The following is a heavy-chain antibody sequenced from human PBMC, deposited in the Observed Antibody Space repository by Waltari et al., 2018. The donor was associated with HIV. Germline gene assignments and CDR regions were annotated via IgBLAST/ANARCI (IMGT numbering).Heavy chain of an antibody. Sequence: QENLVESGGGVVQPGGSVRLSCAGSGFNFGLNGMHWVRQSPGKGLEWVATISYNGKRTDYVDSVKGRFTISRDNSKHTVFLQMSSLRAEDTSVYYCAKDLAGSSLWGQGALVTVSS. J-gene: IGHJ4*02. CDR2: ISYNGKRT. V-gene: IGHV3-30*18. CDR3: AKDLAGSSL. D-gene: IGHD3-10*01. CDR1: GFNFGLNG.